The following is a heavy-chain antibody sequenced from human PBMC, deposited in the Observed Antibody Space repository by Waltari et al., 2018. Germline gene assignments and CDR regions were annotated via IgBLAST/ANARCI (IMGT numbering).Heavy chain of an antibody. CDR3: ARFVGYSYGYGGYYFDY. CDR2: INAGNGNT. V-gene: IGHV1-3*01. D-gene: IGHD5-18*01. Sequence: QVQLVQSGAEVKKPGASVKVSCKASGSTFPSYAMHWVRQAPGQRLEWMGWINAGNGNTKYSQKFQGRVTITRDTSASTAYMELSSLRSEDTAVYYCARFVGYSYGYGGYYFDYWGQGTLVTVSS. CDR1: GSTFPSYA. J-gene: IGHJ4*02.